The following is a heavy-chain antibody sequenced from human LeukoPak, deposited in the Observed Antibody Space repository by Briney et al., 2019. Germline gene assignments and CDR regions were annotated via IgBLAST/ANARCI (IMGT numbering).Heavy chain of an antibody. J-gene: IGHJ5*02. Sequence: GGSLRLSCAASGFTVSSNYMSWVRQAPGKGLEWVSVIYSGGSTYYADSVKGRFTISRDNSKNTPYLQMNSLRAEDTAVYYCARDNPGYCSSTSCYLDPWGQGTLVTVSS. CDR3: ARDNPGYCSSTSCYLDP. CDR2: IYSGGST. V-gene: IGHV3-66*01. D-gene: IGHD2-2*01. CDR1: GFTVSSNY.